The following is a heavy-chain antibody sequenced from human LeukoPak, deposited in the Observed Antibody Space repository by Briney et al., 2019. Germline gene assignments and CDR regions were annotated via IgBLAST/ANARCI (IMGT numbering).Heavy chain of an antibody. CDR3: ARFRIVGTTTHYYYGMDV. Sequence: ASVKVSCKASGYTFTGYYMYWVRQAPGQGLEWMGWINPNSGGTNYAQKFQGRVTMTRDTSISTAYMELSRLRSDDTAVYYCARFRIVGTTTHYYYGMDVWGQGTTVTVSS. CDR1: GYTFTGYY. D-gene: IGHD1-26*01. V-gene: IGHV1-2*02. CDR2: INPNSGGT. J-gene: IGHJ6*02.